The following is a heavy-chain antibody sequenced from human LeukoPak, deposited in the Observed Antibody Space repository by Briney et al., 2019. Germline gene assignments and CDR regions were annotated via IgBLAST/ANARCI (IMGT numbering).Heavy chain of an antibody. J-gene: IGHJ4*02. Sequence: GGSLRLSCAASGFTFSSYWMSWVRQAPGKGLEWVANIKQDGSEKYYVDSVKGRFTISRDNAKNSLYLQMNSLRAEDTAVYYCARDGTFTDYGDYGAHACWGQGTLVTVSS. CDR2: IKQDGSEK. V-gene: IGHV3-7*01. CDR1: GFTFSSYW. CDR3: ARDGTFTDYGDYGAHAC. D-gene: IGHD4-17*01.